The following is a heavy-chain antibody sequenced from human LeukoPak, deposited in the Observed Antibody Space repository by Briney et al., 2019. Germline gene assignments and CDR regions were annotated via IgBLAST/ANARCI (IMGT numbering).Heavy chain of an antibody. Sequence: GGSLRLSCAASEFTFTTYGMHWVRQAPGKGLEWVAFIRYDGSNQYYADSVKGRFTISRDNSKNTLYLQMNSLRAEDTAVYYCAREPYYYDSSGYSVDYWGQGTLVTVSS. CDR3: AREPYYYDSSGYSVDY. CDR1: EFTFTTYG. CDR2: IRYDGSNQ. V-gene: IGHV3-30*02. D-gene: IGHD3-22*01. J-gene: IGHJ4*02.